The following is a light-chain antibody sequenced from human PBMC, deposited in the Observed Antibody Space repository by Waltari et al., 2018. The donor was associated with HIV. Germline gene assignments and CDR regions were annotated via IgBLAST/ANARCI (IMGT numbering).Light chain of an antibody. Sequence: TVVTQYPSLTVSPGGTVTLTCASSTAAVTSGYYPHWLQQKPAQAPRALIYSTSNRHPWTADRFAGSLRGGEAALTLLGGEPEGEEEYYCLLTLGGAEGYVYGTGNKVIVL. CDR3: LLTLGGAEGYV. CDR1: TAAVTSGYY. V-gene: IGLV7-43*01. J-gene: IGLJ1*01. CDR2: STS.